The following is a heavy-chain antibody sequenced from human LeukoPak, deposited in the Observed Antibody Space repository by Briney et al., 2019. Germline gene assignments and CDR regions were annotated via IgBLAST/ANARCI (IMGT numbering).Heavy chain of an antibody. V-gene: IGHV4-39*01. CDR3: ARFGLVWAYSSGWYGSGNKQSYFDY. CDR2: IYYSGST. J-gene: IGHJ4*02. D-gene: IGHD6-19*01. Sequence: SETLSLTCTVSGGSISSSSYYWGWIRQPPGKGLEWIGSIYYSGSTYYNPSLKSRVTISVDTSKNQFSLKLSSVTAADTAVYYCARFGLVWAYSSGWYGSGNKQSYFDYWGQGTLVTVSS. CDR1: GGSISSSSYY.